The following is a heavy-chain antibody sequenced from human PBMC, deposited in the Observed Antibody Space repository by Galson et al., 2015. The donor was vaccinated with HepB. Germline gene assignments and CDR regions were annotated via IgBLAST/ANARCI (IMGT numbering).Heavy chain of an antibody. J-gene: IGHJ3*02. CDR2: IKQDGSEK. CDR1: GFTFSSYW. V-gene: IGHV3-7*01. D-gene: IGHD3-22*01. Sequence: SLRLSCAASGFTFSSYWMSWVRQAPGKGLEWVANIKQDGSEKYYVDSVKGRITISRDNAKNALYLQMNSLRAEDTAVYYCARPYDYDAFDIWGQGTMVTVSS. CDR3: ARPYDYDAFDI.